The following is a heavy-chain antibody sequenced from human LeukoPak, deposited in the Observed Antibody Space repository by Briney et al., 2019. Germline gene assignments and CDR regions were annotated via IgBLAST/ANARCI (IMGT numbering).Heavy chain of an antibody. CDR2: ISAYNGNT. CDR1: GYTFSSYS. J-gene: IGHJ4*02. CDR3: ARASYCSDGSCYSDY. Sequence: AAVTVSCKASGYTFSSYSISWVRQAPGQGVEWMGWISAYNGNTIYAQKVKGRVTMTTDTSTSTAYMELRSLKSDDTAVYYCARASYCSDGSCYSDYWGQGTLVTVSS. D-gene: IGHD2-15*01. V-gene: IGHV1-18*01.